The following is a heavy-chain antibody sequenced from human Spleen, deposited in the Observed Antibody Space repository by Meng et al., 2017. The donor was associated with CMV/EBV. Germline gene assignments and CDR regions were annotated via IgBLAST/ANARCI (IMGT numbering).Heavy chain of an antibody. V-gene: IGHV4-39*07. CDR3: ARVAVTYYDQGPDFFDY. Sequence: SETLSLTCAVSGGSIDSGSHFWGWVRQPPGKGLEWIGSAFYSGSPYYNPSLKSRVSISVVTSKSQFSLTLTSVTAADTATYYCARVAVTYYDQGPDFFDYWGLGTLVTVSS. D-gene: IGHD3-16*01. CDR2: AFYSGSP. CDR1: GGSIDSGSHF. J-gene: IGHJ4*02.